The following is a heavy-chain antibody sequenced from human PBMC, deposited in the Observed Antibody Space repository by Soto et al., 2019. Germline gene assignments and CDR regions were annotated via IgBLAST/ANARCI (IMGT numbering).Heavy chain of an antibody. CDR3: ARGRYCLTGRCFPNWFDS. V-gene: IGHV4-30-4*01. CDR1: GDSISNLDYF. CDR2: IYKSATT. Sequence: QVKLLESGPGLVKPSQTLSLTCSVSGDSISNLDYFWAWIRQPPGQALEYIGYIYKSATTYYNPSFERRVAISVDTSKSQFSLNVTSVTAADTAVYFCARGRYCLTGRCFPNWFDSWGQGALVTVSS. D-gene: IGHD7-27*01. J-gene: IGHJ5*01.